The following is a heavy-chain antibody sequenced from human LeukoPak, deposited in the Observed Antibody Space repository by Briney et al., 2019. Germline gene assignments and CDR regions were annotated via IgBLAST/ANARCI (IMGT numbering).Heavy chain of an antibody. CDR1: GFTFSSYS. V-gene: IGHV3-48*04. CDR3: ARMNPVTPYYYYYMDV. CDR2: ISSSSSTI. Sequence: GGSLRLSCAASGFTFSSYSMNWVRQAPGKGLEWVSYISSSSSTIYYADSVKGRFTISRDNAKNSLYLQMNGLRAEDTAVYYCARMNPVTPYYYYYMDVWGKGTTVTVSS. D-gene: IGHD4-11*01. J-gene: IGHJ6*03.